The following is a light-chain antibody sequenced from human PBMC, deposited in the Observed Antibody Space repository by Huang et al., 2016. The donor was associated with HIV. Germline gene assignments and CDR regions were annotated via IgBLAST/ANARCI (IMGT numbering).Light chain of an antibody. J-gene: IGKJ2*01. CDR2: EAS. V-gene: IGKV5-2*01. CDR3: LQHNNFPYT. CDR1: LDMEDE. Sequence: ETTLTQSPAFMSSTPGDKVNISCKASLDMEDENNWYRQKPGEAAIFIIREASTLVLGVSPRFSGSGYGTDFTQTIENIVSEDSAYYLCLQHNNFPYTCGQGTKLEIK.